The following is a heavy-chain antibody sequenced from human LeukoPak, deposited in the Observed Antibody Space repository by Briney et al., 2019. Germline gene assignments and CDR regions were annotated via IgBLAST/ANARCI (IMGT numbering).Heavy chain of an antibody. Sequence: ASVKVSCKASGYTFTDYYIHWVRQAPGQGLEWMGWINPNSGGTNYAQKFQGRVTMTRDTSISTAYMELSRLRSDDTAVYYCARGQLTKTTNWFDPWGQGTLVTVSS. CDR1: GYTFTDYY. CDR3: ARGQLTKTTNWFDP. J-gene: IGHJ5*02. D-gene: IGHD6-13*01. CDR2: INPNSGGT. V-gene: IGHV1-2*02.